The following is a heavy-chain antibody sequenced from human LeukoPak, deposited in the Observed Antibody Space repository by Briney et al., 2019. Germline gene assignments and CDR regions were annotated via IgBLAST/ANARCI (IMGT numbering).Heavy chain of an antibody. CDR1: GGSISRYY. V-gene: IGHV4-59*01. D-gene: IGHD1-7*01. Sequence: SETLSLTCTVSGGSISRYYYSWIRQPPGKGLEWIGYIYYSGSTNYNPSLKSRVTISADTSKNQFSLKLSSVTAADTAVDYRASGLDWNYDFDCWGQGTLVTVSS. J-gene: IGHJ4*02. CDR3: ASGLDWNYDFDC. CDR2: IYYSGST.